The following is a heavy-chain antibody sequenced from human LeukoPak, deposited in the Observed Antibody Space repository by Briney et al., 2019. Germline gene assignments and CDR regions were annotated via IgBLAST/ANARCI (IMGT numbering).Heavy chain of an antibody. CDR2: ISYDGSNK. Sequence: GRSLRLSCAASGFTFSSYAMHWVRNAPGKGLEWVAVISYDGSNKYYADSVKGRFTISRDNSKNTLYLQMNSLRAEDTAVYYCARDLYYYDSSGYGEYWGQGTLVTVSS. J-gene: IGHJ4*02. D-gene: IGHD3-22*01. CDR1: GFTFSSYA. V-gene: IGHV3-30-3*01. CDR3: ARDLYYYDSSGYGEY.